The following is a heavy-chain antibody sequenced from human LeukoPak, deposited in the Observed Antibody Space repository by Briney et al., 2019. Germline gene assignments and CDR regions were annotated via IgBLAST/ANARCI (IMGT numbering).Heavy chain of an antibody. CDR1: GFTFTNYA. J-gene: IGHJ3*01. V-gene: IGHV3-23*01. CDR2: ISNSGNTA. Sequence: GGSLRLSCEASGFTFTNYAMTWVRQTPGKGMEWLSYISNSGNTAIYADSVKGRFSVSRDNSNNVVFLQMSNLRADDSAVYYCAKRLTLGVFDVWGQGAVVTVSS. D-gene: IGHD3-16*01. CDR3: AKRLTLGVFDV.